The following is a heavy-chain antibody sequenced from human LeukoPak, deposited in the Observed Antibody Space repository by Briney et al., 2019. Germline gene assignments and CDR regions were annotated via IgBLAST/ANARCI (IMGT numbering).Heavy chain of an antibody. D-gene: IGHD6-19*01. CDR1: GFTFSSYA. CDR2: ISYDGSNK. V-gene: IGHV3-30-3*01. Sequence: GGSLRLSCAASGFTFSSYAMHWVRQAPGKGLEWVAVISYDGSNKYYADSVKGRFTISRDNSQITLYLQMNSLRSEDTAVYYCARERGWFQFDYWGQGTLVTVSS. J-gene: IGHJ4*02. CDR3: ARERGWFQFDY.